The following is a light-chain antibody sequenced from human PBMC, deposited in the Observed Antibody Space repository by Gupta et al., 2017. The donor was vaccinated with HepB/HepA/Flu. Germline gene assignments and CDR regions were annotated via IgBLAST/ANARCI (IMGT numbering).Light chain of an antibody. CDR3: QPVT. V-gene: IGKV1-5*03. CDR2: KAS. Sequence: DIQMTQSPSTLSASVGDRVTITCRASQSISSWLAWYQQKPGKAPKLLIYKASSLESGVPSRFSGSGSGTEFTLTISSLQPDEFATYYCQPVTFGQGTKLEIK. CDR1: QSISSW. J-gene: IGKJ2*01.